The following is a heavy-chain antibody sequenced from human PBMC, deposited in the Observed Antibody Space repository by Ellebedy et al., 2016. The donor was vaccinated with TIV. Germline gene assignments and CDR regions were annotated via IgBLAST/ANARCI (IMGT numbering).Heavy chain of an antibody. Sequence: ASVKVSCKASGYNFTSYDINWVRQAPGQGLEWMGIINPSGGSTSYAQKFQGRVTMTRDTSTSTVYMELSSLRSEDTAVYYCARDPYGPNSSAFDIWGQGTMVTASS. CDR1: GYNFTSYD. CDR3: ARDPYGPNSSAFDI. J-gene: IGHJ3*02. D-gene: IGHD4-17*01. V-gene: IGHV1-46*01. CDR2: INPSGGST.